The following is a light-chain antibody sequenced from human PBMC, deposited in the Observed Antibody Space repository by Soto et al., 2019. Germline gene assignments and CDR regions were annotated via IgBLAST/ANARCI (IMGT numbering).Light chain of an antibody. CDR2: EVS. Sequence: QSVLTQPPSASGSPGQSVTISCTGTNSDVGGYNYVSWYQVHPGKGPKLMIYEVSKRPSGVPDRFSASKSGNTASLTVSGRQAEYEAEYYCSSYGDNNSCVLGTGTKVTVL. CDR3: SSYGDNNSCV. J-gene: IGLJ1*01. CDR1: NSDVGGYNY. V-gene: IGLV2-8*01.